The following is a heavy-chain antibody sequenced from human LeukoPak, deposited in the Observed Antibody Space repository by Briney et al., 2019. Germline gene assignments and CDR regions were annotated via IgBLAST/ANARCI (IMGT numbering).Heavy chain of an antibody. J-gene: IGHJ5*02. CDR1: GGSFSSGGYS. Sequence: SQTLSLTCAVSGGSFSSGGYSWSWIRQPPGKGLEWIGYIYHSGSTYYNPSLKSRVTISVDRSKNQFSLKLSSVTAADTAVYYCARAYYSLPTLTWFDPWGQGTLVTVSS. V-gene: IGHV4-30-2*01. CDR2: IYHSGST. CDR3: ARAYYSLPTLTWFDP. D-gene: IGHD4-11*01.